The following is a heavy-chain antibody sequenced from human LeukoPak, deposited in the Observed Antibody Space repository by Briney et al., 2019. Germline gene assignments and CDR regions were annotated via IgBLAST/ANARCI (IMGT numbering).Heavy chain of an antibody. J-gene: IGHJ4*02. V-gene: IGHV3-30*02. D-gene: IGHD3-10*01. CDR3: AKVRGAQYYFDY. CDR1: GFTFSSYG. CDR2: IRYDGSNK. Sequence: GGSLRLSCAASGFTFSSYGMHWVRQAPGKGLEWVAFIRYDGSNKYYADSVKGRFTISRDDSKNTLYLQMNSLRAEDTAVYYCAKVRGAQYYFDYWGQGTLVTVSS.